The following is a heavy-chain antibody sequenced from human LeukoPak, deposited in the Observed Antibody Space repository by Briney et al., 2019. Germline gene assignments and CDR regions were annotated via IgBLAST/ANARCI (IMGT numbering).Heavy chain of an antibody. CDR3: ARDRYYDSSGPSQGRLDY. J-gene: IGHJ4*02. V-gene: IGHV3-48*03. Sequence: GGSLRLSCAASGFTFSSYEMNWVRQAPGKGLEWVSYISSSGSTIYYADSVKGRFTISRDNAKNSLYLQMNSLRAEDTAVYYCARDRYYDSSGPSQGRLDYWGQGTLVTVS. CDR2: ISSSGSTI. CDR1: GFTFSSYE. D-gene: IGHD3-22*01.